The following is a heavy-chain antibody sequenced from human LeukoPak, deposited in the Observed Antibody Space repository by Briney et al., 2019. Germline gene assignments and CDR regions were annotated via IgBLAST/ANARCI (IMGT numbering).Heavy chain of an antibody. V-gene: IGHV4-34*01. J-gene: IGHJ6*04. CDR3: ARGWGYGSGSYSFGYYYGMDV. CDR2: INHSGST. CDR1: GGSFSGYY. Sequence: PSETLSLTCAVYGGSFSGYYWSWIRQPPGKGLEWIGEINHSGSTNYNPSLKSRVTISVDTSKNQFSPKLSSVTAADTAVYYCARGWGYGSGSYSFGYYYGMDVWGKGTTVTVSS. D-gene: IGHD3-10*01.